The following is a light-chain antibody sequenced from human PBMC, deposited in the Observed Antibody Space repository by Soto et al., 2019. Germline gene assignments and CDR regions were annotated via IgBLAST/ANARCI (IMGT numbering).Light chain of an antibody. CDR3: QQYNRYSQN. J-gene: IGKJ1*01. CDR1: QTISTW. CDR2: DAS. V-gene: IGKV1-5*01. Sequence: DNQMTQSPSTLSASVGGRVTIPCRASQTISTWLAWYQQKPGRVPKLLIYDASILESGVPSRFSGSGSGTEFTLTISGLQPDDLGTYYCQQYNRYSQNFGQGTMVDVK.